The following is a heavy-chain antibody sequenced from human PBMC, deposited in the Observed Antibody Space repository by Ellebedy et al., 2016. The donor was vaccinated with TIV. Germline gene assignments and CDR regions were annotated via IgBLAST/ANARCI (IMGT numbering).Heavy chain of an antibody. J-gene: IGHJ2*01. D-gene: IGHD6-6*01. V-gene: IGHV4-61*03. CDR3: ATGDSSSNL. Sequence: SETLSLTXTVSGVSVSSGSYYWSWIRQPPGKGLEWIGYIYYNGSTNYNPSLKSRVTTSADKSKNHFSLKLSSVTAADTAVYYCATGDSSSNLWGRGTLVTVSS. CDR2: IYYNGST. CDR1: GVSVSSGSYY.